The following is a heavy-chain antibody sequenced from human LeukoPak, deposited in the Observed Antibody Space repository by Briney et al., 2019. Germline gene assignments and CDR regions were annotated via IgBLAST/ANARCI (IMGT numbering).Heavy chain of an antibody. V-gene: IGHV4-39*01. CDR1: GGSISSSSYY. CDR3: ATGIAVAGTLWY. D-gene: IGHD6-19*01. CDR2: IYYSGST. Sequence: PSETLSLTCTVSGGSISSSSYYWGWIRQPPGKGLEWIGSIYYSGSTYYNPSLKSRVTISVDTSKNQLSLKLSSVTAADTAVYYCATGIAVAGTLWYWGQGTLVTVSS. J-gene: IGHJ4*02.